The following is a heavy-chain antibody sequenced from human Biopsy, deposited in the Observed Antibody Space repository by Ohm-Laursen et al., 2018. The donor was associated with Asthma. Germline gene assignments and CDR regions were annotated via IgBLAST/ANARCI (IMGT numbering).Heavy chain of an antibody. D-gene: IGHD2-8*01. CDR3: ARARETTNYGDSDFDI. J-gene: IGHJ4*02. CDR1: GFSFDNYF. CDR2: INPSGAGT. V-gene: IGHV1-46*02. Sequence: ATVKISCNASGFSFDNYFMHWVRQAPGQGLEWMGIINPSGAGTRYAEKFRGRLIVTRDASTRTAFMDLRSLRSDDTAIYFCARARETTNYGDSDFDIWGQGTLITVSS.